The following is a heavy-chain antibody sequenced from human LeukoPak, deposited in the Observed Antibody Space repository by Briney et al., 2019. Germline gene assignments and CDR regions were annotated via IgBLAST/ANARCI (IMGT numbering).Heavy chain of an antibody. V-gene: IGHV4-34*01. CDR2: INHSGST. CDR1: GGSFSGYY. CDR3: ARGGLLTEDIVVVPAATRWFDP. Sequence: SETLSLTRAVYGGSFSGYYWSWIRQPPGKGLEWIGEINHSGSTNYNPSLKSRVTISVDTSKNQFSLKLSSVTAADTAVYYCARGGLLTEDIVVVPAATRWFDPWGQGTLVTVSS. J-gene: IGHJ5*02. D-gene: IGHD2-2*01.